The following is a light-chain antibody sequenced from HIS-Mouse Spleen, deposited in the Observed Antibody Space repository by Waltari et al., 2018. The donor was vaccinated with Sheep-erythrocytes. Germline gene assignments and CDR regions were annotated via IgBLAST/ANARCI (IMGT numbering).Light chain of an antibody. CDR1: SSDVGGYNY. CDR2: DVS. V-gene: IGLV2-11*01. J-gene: IGLJ2*01. CDR3: CSYAGSYTVV. Sequence: QSALTQPRSVSGSPGQSVTISCTGTSSDVGGYNYVSWYQQHPGKAPKLMIYDVSKRPHGVPDRFSGSKSGNTASLTISGLQAEDEADYYCCSYAGSYTVVFGGGTKLTVL.